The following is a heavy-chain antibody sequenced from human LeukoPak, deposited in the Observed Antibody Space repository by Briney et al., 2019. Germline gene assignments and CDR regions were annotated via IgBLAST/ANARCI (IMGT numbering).Heavy chain of an antibody. CDR2: ISASSGTI. CDR1: GFTFSSSI. CDR3: ARDPKPDD. Sequence: PGGSLRLSCAASGFTFSSSIMNWVRQAPGKGLEWIAYISASSGTIYYADSVKGRFTISRDNARNSLYLQMNSLRAEDTAVYYCARDPKPDDWGQGTLVTVSS. J-gene: IGHJ4*02. D-gene: IGHD1-14*01. V-gene: IGHV3-48*04.